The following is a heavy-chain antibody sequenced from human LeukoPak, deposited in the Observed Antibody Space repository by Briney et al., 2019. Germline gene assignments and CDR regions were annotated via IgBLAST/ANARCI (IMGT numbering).Heavy chain of an antibody. Sequence: SVKVSCTASGGTFSSYAISWVRQAPGQGLEWMGGIIPIFGTANYAQKFQGRVTMTTDTSASTVYLELRSLRSDDTAVYYCTRTPPPTIVGAHYFDYWGQGTLVTVSS. CDR2: IIPIFGTA. J-gene: IGHJ4*02. CDR1: GGTFSSYA. D-gene: IGHD1-26*01. CDR3: TRTPPPTIVGAHYFDY. V-gene: IGHV1-69*05.